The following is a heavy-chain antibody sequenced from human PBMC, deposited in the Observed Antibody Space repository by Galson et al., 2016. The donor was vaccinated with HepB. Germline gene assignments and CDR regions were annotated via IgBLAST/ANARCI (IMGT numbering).Heavy chain of an antibody. D-gene: IGHD1-26*01. CDR1: GFTFSDYS. CDR3: AKCWVGATLFDY. CDR2: ISSSSHYI. V-gene: IGHV3-21*01. J-gene: IGHJ4*02. Sequence: SLRLSCAASGFTFSDYSMNWVRQAPGKGLEWVSSISSSSHYIYYADSVKGRFTISRDNAKNSLYLQMKSLRAEDTAVYYCAKCWVGATLFDYWGQGTLVTVSS.